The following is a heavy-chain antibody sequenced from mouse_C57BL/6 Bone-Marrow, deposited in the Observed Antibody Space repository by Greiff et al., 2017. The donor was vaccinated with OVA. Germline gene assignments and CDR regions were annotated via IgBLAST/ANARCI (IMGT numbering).Heavy chain of an antibody. CDR2: ISSGGSYT. V-gene: IGHV5-6*01. D-gene: IGHD1-1*01. CDR1: GFTFSSYG. CDR3: ASYGSNYGY. Sequence: EVKLVESGGDLVKPGGSLKLSCAASGFTFSSYGMSWVRQTPDKRLEWVATISSGGSYTYYPDSVKGRVPISRDNAKNTLYRQMSSLKSEDAAVYYCASYGSNYGYWGQGTTLTVSS. J-gene: IGHJ2*01.